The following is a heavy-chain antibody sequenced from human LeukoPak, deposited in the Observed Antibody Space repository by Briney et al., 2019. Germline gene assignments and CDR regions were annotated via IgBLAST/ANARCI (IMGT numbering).Heavy chain of an antibody. D-gene: IGHD3-10*01. CDR1: TFTFSDYG. V-gene: IGHV3-21*01. Sequence: GGSLRLSCIGSTFTFSDYGMHWVRQAPGKGLEWVSSISSSSSYIYYADSVKGRFTISRDNAKNSLYLQMNSLRAEDTAVYYCAREDSYYYGSGSYPFDYWGQGTLVTVSS. J-gene: IGHJ4*02. CDR2: ISSSSSYI. CDR3: AREDSYYYGSGSYPFDY.